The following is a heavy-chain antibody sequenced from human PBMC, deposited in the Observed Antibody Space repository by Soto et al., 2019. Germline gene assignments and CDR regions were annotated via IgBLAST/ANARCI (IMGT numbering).Heavy chain of an antibody. V-gene: IGHV4-31*03. J-gene: IGHJ4*02. D-gene: IGHD6-13*01. CDR3: ARAAAAGTDFDY. Sequence: SETLSLTCTVSGGSISSGGYYWSWIRQHPGKGLEWIGYIYYSGSTYYNPSLRSRVTISVDTSKNQFSLKLSSVTAADTAVYYCARAAAAGTDFDYWGQGTLVTVSS. CDR1: GGSISSGGYY. CDR2: IYYSGST.